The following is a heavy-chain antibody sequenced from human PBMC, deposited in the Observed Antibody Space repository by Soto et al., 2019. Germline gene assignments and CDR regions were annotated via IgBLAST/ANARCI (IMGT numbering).Heavy chain of an antibody. V-gene: IGHV4-59*01. CDR2: IYYSGST. CDR1: GGSISWYY. CDR3: ARGDTAMVTSSSDPGDYYYYGMDV. D-gene: IGHD5-18*01. Sequence: QVQLQESGPGLVKPSETLSLTCTVSGGSISWYYWSWIRQPPGKGLEWIGYIYYSGSTNYNPSLQSRVTISVDTSKNQFSLKLISVAAADTAVYYCARGDTAMVTSSSDPGDYYYYGMDVWGQGTTVTVSS. J-gene: IGHJ6*02.